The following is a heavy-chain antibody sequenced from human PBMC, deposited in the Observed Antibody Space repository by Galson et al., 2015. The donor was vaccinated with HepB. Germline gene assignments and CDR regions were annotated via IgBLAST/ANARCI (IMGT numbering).Heavy chain of an antibody. CDR2: IYPDDSET. D-gene: IGHD3-10*01. V-gene: IGHV5-51*01. CDR3: VRGSYGDY. Sequence: QSGAEVKKPGESLKISCKASGYNFSRNWIAWVRQKPGKGLEWMAIIYPDDSETKYSPSFQGQVTISADRSITTAYLQWSSVKASDTAIYYCVRGSYGDYWGQGTLVTVSS. CDR1: GYNFSRNW. J-gene: IGHJ4*02.